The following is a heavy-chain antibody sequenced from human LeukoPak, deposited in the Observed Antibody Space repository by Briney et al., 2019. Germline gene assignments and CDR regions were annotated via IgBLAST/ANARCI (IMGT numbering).Heavy chain of an antibody. CDR1: GFTFSSYA. CDR2: ISGSGGST. D-gene: IGHD5-12*01. CDR3: AKDTIVATIGGWFDP. J-gene: IGHJ5*02. Sequence: GGSLRLSCAASGFTFSSYAMSWVRQAPGKGLEWVSAISGSGGSTYYADSVKGRFTISRDNSKNTLYLQMNSLRAEDTAVYYCAKDTIVATIGGWFDPRGQGTLVTVSS. V-gene: IGHV3-23*01.